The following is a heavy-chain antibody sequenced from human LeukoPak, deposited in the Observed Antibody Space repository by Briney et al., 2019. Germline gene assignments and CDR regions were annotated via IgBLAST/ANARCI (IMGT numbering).Heavy chain of an antibody. J-gene: IGHJ5*02. CDR1: GYTFTSYY. CDR2: INPNSGGT. Sequence: ASVKVSCKASGYTFTSYYMHWVRQAPGQGLKWMGWINPNSGGTNYAQKFQGRVTMTRDTSISTAYMELSRLRSDDTAVYYCASAAPMTTVTKDRYNWFDPWGQGTLVTVSS. D-gene: IGHD4-17*01. V-gene: IGHV1-2*02. CDR3: ASAAPMTTVTKDRYNWFDP.